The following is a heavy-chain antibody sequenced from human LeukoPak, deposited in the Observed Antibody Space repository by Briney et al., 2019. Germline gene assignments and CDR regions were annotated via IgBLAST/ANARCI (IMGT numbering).Heavy chain of an antibody. CDR2: IKQDGSEK. D-gene: IGHD6-19*01. V-gene: IGHV3-7*01. J-gene: IGHJ4*02. CDR3: ARESAEGIAVAGLDY. CDR1: GFTFSSYW. Sequence: GGSLRLSCAASGFTFSSYWMSWVRQAPGKGLEWVANIKQDGSEKYYVDSVKGRFTISRDNAKNSLHLQMNSLRAEDTAVYYCARESAEGIAVAGLDYWGQGTLVTVSS.